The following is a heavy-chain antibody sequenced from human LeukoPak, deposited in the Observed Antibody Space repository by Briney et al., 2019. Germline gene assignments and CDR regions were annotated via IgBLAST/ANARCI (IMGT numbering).Heavy chain of an antibody. CDR2: IYHSGST. Sequence: SETLSLTCTVSGYSNSSGYYWGWIRQPPGKGLEWIGSIYHSGSTYYNPSLKSRVTISVDTSKNQFSLKLSSVTAADTAVYYCARDDSSSPAFDYWGQGTLVTVSS. CDR3: ARDDSSSPAFDY. D-gene: IGHD6-6*01. J-gene: IGHJ4*02. CDR1: GYSNSSGYY. V-gene: IGHV4-38-2*02.